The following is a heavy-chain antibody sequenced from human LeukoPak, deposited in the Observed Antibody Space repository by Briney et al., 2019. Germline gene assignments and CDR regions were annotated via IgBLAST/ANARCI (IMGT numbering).Heavy chain of an antibody. CDR3: ARADRGYCSSTTCYAFDY. D-gene: IGHD2-2*01. V-gene: IGHV4-4*07. J-gene: IGHJ4*02. CDR1: GGSISSYY. Sequence: SETLSLTCTVSGGSISSYYWNWIRQPAGKGLEWIGRIYTSGSTNYNPSLKSRVTISVDTSKNQFSLKLSSVTAADTAVYYCARADRGYCSSTTCYAFDYWGQGTLVTVSS. CDR2: IYTSGST.